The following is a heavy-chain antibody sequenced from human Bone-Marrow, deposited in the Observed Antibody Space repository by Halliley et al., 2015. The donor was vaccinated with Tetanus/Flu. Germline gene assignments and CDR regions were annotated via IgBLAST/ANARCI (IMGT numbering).Heavy chain of an antibody. Sequence: TLSLTCTVFGGSIKSGGYYLRWVRPHPRKGPGWIGFIYYSGSTYYNPSLKSLVTISVDTSKNRFSLKLTSVTAADTAVYYCARGNYYYGSGAHFDYWGQGTLVTVSS. CDR2: IYYSGST. J-gene: IGHJ4*02. V-gene: IGHV4-31*01. CDR3: ARGNYYYGSGAHFDY. CDR1: GGSIKSGGYY. D-gene: IGHD3-10*01.